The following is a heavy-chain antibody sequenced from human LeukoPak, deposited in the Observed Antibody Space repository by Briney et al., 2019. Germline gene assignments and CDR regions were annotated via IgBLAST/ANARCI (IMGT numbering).Heavy chain of an antibody. D-gene: IGHD3-22*01. CDR1: GGSFRGYY. V-gene: IGHV4-34*01. CDR2: INHSGST. Sequence: SSETLSLTCAVYGGSFRGYYWSWIRQPPGKGLEWVGEINHSGSTNYNPSLKSRVTISVDTSKNQFSLKLSSVTAADTAVYYCARHKYDSSGYYYVGNYLGAWFDPWGQGTLVTASS. CDR3: ARHKYDSSGYYYVGNYLGAWFDP. J-gene: IGHJ5*02.